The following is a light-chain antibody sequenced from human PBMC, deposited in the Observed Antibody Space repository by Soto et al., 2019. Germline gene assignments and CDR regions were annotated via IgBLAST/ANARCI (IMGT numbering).Light chain of an antibody. J-gene: IGLJ2*01. Sequence: QSVLTQPPSASGTPGQRVAISCSGSSSNIGSNTVNWYQQFPETAPKLLIYSNNQRPSGVPDRFSGSKSGTSASLAITGLQAEDEADYYCQSYDSSLSGVVFGGGTKLTVL. CDR2: SNN. CDR3: QSYDSSLSGVV. CDR1: SSNIGSNT. V-gene: IGLV1-44*01.